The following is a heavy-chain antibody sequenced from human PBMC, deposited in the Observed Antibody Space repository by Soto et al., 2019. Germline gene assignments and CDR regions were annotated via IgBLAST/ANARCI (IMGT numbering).Heavy chain of an antibody. CDR1: GGTFSSYA. V-gene: IGHV1-69*01. Sequence: QVQLVQSGAEVKKPGSSVKVSCKASGGTFSSYAISWVRQAPGQGLEWMGGIIPICGTANYAQKFQGRVTITADESTSTAYMELSSLRSEDTAVYYCARDGPYCSGGSCYLDYWGQGTLVTVSS. CDR2: IIPICGTA. D-gene: IGHD2-15*01. CDR3: ARDGPYCSGGSCYLDY. J-gene: IGHJ4*02.